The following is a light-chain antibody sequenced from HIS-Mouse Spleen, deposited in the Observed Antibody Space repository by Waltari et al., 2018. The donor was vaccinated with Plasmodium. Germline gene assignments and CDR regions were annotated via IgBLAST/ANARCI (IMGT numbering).Light chain of an antibody. CDR2: GAS. CDR3: QQYNNWSFT. J-gene: IGKJ3*01. Sequence: EIVMPQSPATLSVYPGERATLSCRARQSVSSNLASYQQKPGQAPRLRIYGASTRATGIPARFSGSGSGTEFTLTISSLQSEDFAVYYCQQYNNWSFTFGPGTKVDIK. CDR1: QSVSSN. V-gene: IGKV3-15*01.